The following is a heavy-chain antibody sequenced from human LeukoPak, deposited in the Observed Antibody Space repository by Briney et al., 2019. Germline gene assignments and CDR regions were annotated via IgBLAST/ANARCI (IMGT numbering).Heavy chain of an antibody. CDR1: GFTFSSYD. CDR3: AKGKPRGDYYGSGIYFYFDY. CDR2: INWDGSST. V-gene: IGHV3-20*04. D-gene: IGHD3-10*01. Sequence: GGSLRLSCAVSGFTFSSYDMSWVRQAPGKGLEWVSGINWDGSSTGYADSVKGRFIISRDNAKNSLYLQMNSLKAEDTALYFCAKGKPRGDYYGSGIYFYFDYWGQGALVTVSS. J-gene: IGHJ4*02.